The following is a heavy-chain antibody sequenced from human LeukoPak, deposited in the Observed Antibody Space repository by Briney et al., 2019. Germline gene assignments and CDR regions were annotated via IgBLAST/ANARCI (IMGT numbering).Heavy chain of an antibody. D-gene: IGHD6-13*01. CDR3: ARQVTSSRRTTFDY. V-gene: IGHV4-39*01. CDR1: GGSINSTNHY. CDR2: MYYSGST. J-gene: IGHJ4*02. Sequence: PETLSLTCTVSGGSINSTNHYCGSIRQPPRKWLEWIGTMYYSGSTYYNPSLKSRVTISVDTSKNQFSLKLSSVTAADTAIYYCARQVTSSRRTTFDYWGQGTLVTVSS.